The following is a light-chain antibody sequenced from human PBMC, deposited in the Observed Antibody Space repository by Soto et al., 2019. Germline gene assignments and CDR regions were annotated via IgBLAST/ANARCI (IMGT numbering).Light chain of an antibody. Sequence: QSVLTQPASVSGSPGQSITISCTGTSSDIGTYNYISWYQQHPGKAPKLIIYEVTNRPSGVSYRFAGSKSGNTASLTISGLQTADEADYYCLSYTSTTTLVFGGGTKLTVL. CDR3: LSYTSTTTLV. J-gene: IGLJ2*01. CDR1: SSDIGTYNY. CDR2: EVT. V-gene: IGLV2-14*03.